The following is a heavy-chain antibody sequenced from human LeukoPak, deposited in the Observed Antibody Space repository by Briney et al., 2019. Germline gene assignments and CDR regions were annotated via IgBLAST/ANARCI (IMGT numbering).Heavy chain of an antibody. V-gene: IGHV4-59*01. CDR3: ARGASYGEFDY. Sequence: SETLSLTCTASGGSISSYYWSWIRQPPGKGLEWIGYIYYSGNTNYNPSLKSRVIISADTSKNQFSLKLNSVTAADTAVYYCARGASYGEFDYWGQGTLVTVSS. CDR2: IYYSGNT. J-gene: IGHJ4*02. CDR1: GGSISSYY. D-gene: IGHD3-10*01.